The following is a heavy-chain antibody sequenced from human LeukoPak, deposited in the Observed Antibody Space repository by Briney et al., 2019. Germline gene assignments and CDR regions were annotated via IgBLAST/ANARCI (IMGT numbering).Heavy chain of an antibody. CDR3: ARVGIAAAGIE. D-gene: IGHD6-13*01. J-gene: IGHJ4*02. CDR2: MYYSGST. V-gene: IGHV4-59*01. CDR1: GGSISSYY. Sequence: SETLSLTCTVSGGSISSYYWSWIRQPPGKGLEWIGYMYYSGSTNYNPSLKSRVTISVDTSKNQFSLKLSSVTAADMAVYYCARVGIAAAGIEWGQGTLVTVSS.